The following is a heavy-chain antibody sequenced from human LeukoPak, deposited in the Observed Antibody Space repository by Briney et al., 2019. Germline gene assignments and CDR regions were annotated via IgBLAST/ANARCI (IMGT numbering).Heavy chain of an antibody. CDR3: AKDRFYSGSPRAFDM. CDR1: GFTFSSYA. V-gene: IGHV3-23*01. Sequence: PGGSLRLSCAASGFTFSSYAMNWVRQAPGKGLEWVSGISGSGVSTYYADSVKGRFTFSRDNSKNTLYLQMKSLRAEDTALYYCAKDRFYSGSPRAFDMWGRGTMVTVSS. D-gene: IGHD1-26*01. CDR2: ISGSGVST. J-gene: IGHJ3*02.